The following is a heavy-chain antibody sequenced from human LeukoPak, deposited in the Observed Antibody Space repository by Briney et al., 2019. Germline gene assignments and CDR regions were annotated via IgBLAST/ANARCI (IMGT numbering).Heavy chain of an antibody. V-gene: IGHV3-48*02. J-gene: IGHJ6*02. Sequence: GGSLRLSCAASGITFSSYSMNWVRQAPGKGLEWVSYISGSGSTIYYADSVKGRFTISRDNAKNSLYLQMNSLRDEDTAVYYCARVEGASSSLPSPYFYGMDVWGQGTTVTVSS. CDR2: ISGSGSTI. D-gene: IGHD6-13*01. CDR1: GITFSSYS. CDR3: ARVEGASSSLPSPYFYGMDV.